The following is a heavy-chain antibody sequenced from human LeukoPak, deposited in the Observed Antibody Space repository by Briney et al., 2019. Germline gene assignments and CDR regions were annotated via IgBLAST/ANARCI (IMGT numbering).Heavy chain of an antibody. Sequence: GGSLRLSCAASGFTFSSYAMSWVRQAPGKELEWVSAISGSGGSTYYADSVKGRFTISRDNSKNTLYLQMNSLRAEDTAVYYCAKQYSSGWYPDWGQGTLVTVSS. D-gene: IGHD6-19*01. J-gene: IGHJ4*02. CDR3: AKQYSSGWYPD. CDR2: ISGSGGST. V-gene: IGHV3-23*01. CDR1: GFTFSSYA.